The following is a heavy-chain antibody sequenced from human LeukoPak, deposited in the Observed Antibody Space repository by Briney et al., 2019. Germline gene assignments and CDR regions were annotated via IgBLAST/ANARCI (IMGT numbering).Heavy chain of an antibody. CDR2: TRNKANSYTT. CDR1: GFTFSDHY. V-gene: IGHV3-72*01. J-gene: IGHJ4*02. D-gene: IGHD2-21*02. Sequence: GGSLRLSCAASGFTFSDHYMDWVRQAPGEGLEWVGRTRNKANSYTTEYAASVKGRFTISRDDSKNSLYLQMNSLKTEDTAVYYCASIYCGGDCYPGYWGQGTLVTVSS. CDR3: ASIYCGGDCYPGY.